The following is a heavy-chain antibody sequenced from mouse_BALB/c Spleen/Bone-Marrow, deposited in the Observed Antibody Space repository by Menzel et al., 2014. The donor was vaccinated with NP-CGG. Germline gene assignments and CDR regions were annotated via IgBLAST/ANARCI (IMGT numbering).Heavy chain of an antibody. V-gene: IGHV5-9-4*01. CDR1: GFTFSSYA. J-gene: IGHJ1*01. CDR2: ISSGGSYT. CDR3: ASKTGTGYWYFDV. Sequence: EVQRVESGGGLVKPGGSLKLSCAASGFTFSSYAMSWVRQSPEKRLEWVAEISSGGSYTYYPGTVTGRFTISRDNAKNTLYLEMSSLRSEDTAMYYCASKTGTGYWYFDVWGAGTTVTVSS. D-gene: IGHD4-1*01.